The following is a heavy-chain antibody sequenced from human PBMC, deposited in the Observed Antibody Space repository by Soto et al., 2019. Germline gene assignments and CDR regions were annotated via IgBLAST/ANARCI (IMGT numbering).Heavy chain of an antibody. CDR2: IDSSGST. V-gene: IGHV4-30-4*01. CDR3: ASRYLY. J-gene: IGHJ4*02. Sequence: TQSLTCTVSGDSISNGDYYWNWIRQPPGRGLEWIGYIDSSGSTYYNPSLKSRLTMSVDMSKNQFSLRLTSVTAADTAVYYCASRYLYWGQGLLVTVSS. D-gene: IGHD3-16*02. CDR1: GDSISNGDYY.